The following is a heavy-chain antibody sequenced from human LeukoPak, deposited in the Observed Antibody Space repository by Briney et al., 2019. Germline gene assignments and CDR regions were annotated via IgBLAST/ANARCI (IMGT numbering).Heavy chain of an antibody. D-gene: IGHD4-17*01. CDR1: GFTFSSYA. J-gene: IGHJ4*02. CDR2: IPYDGSNK. CDR3: ARDRSAVTDY. V-gene: IGHV3-30*04. Sequence: GRSLRLSCAASGFTFSSYAMHWVRQAPGKGLEWVAVIPYDGSNKYYADSVKGRFTISRDNSKNTLYLQMNSLRAEDTAVYYCARDRSAVTDYWGQGTLVTVSS.